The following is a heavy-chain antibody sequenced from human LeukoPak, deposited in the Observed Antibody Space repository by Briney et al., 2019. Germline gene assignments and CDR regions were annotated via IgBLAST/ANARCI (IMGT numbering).Heavy chain of an antibody. Sequence: PGGSLRLSCAASGFTVSSTYMSWVRQAPGKGLEWVSVIYSGGTTYYADFVKGRLTISRDNSKNTLYLQMNSLRAEDTAVYYCASGTQLWHGGYWGQGTLVTVSS. CDR1: GFTVSSTY. CDR3: ASGTQLWHGGY. J-gene: IGHJ4*02. D-gene: IGHD5-18*01. V-gene: IGHV3-66*02. CDR2: IYSGGTT.